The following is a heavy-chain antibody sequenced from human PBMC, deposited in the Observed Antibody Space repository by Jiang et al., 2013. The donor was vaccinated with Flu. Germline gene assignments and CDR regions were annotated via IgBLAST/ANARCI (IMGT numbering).Heavy chain of an antibody. V-gene: IGHV4-59*01. CDR2: IYYSGST. Sequence: KPSETLSLTCTVSGGSISSYYWSWIRQPPGKGLEWIGYIYYSGSTNYNPSLKSRVTISVDTSKNQFSLKLSSVTAADTAVYYCARVIDPYCSGGSCYDYWGQGTLVTVSS. J-gene: IGHJ4*02. CDR1: GGSISSYY. D-gene: IGHD2-15*01. CDR3: ARVIDPYCSGGSCYDY.